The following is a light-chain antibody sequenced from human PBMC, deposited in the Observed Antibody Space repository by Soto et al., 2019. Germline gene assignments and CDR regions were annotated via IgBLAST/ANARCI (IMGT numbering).Light chain of an antibody. CDR3: QHYNSYSEA. J-gene: IGKJ1*01. CDR1: QSLGGN. CDR2: RAS. Sequence: EIVMTQSPATLAVSPGYTATLSFRASQSLGGNLSWYQQKPGQAPRLLIFRASSRAKGVPARFSASGSGTEFTLTISSLQPDDFATYYCQHYNSYSEAFGQGTKVDIK. V-gene: IGKV3-15*01.